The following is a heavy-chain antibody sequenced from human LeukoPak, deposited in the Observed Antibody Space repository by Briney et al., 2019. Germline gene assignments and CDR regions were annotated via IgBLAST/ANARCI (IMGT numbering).Heavy chain of an antibody. Sequence: GASVKVSCKASGYTFTGYYMHSVRQAPGQGLEWMGWINPKSGGTNYAQKFQGRVTMSRDTSISTDYMELSRLRSDDTAVYYCARDSPSIVGATTERVSPWGQGTLVTVSS. J-gene: IGHJ5*02. CDR3: ARDSPSIVGATTERVSP. CDR1: GYTFTGYY. CDR2: INPKSGGT. D-gene: IGHD1-26*01. V-gene: IGHV1-2*02.